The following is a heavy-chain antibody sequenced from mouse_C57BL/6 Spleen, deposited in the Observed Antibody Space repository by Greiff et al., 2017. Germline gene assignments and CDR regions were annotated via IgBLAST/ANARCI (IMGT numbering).Heavy chain of an antibody. CDR2: INPNNGGT. Sequence: VKLQQSGPELVKPGASVKMSCKASGYTFTDYNLHWVKQSHGKSLEWIGYINPNNGGTSDNQKFKGKATLTVNKSSSTAYMEHRSLTSEDSAVYYCARGSNGAMDYWGQGTSVTVSS. J-gene: IGHJ4*01. CDR1: GYTFTDYN. V-gene: IGHV1-22*01. CDR3: ARGSNGAMDY. D-gene: IGHD2-5*01.